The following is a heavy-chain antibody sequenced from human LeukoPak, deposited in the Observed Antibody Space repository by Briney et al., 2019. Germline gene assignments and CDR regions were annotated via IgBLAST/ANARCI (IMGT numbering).Heavy chain of an antibody. Sequence: PGGSLRLSCAASGLTFSSYVMSWARQAPGKGLEWVAAISANGGRTYYTESVKGHFTISRDNSKNTLSLQMNSLRADDTAVYHCAKGPERRGFCSGSACYSDCWGQGTLVTVSS. D-gene: IGHD2-8*02. V-gene: IGHV3-23*01. CDR1: GLTFSSYV. CDR3: AKGPERRGFCSGSACYSDC. CDR2: ISANGGRT. J-gene: IGHJ4*02.